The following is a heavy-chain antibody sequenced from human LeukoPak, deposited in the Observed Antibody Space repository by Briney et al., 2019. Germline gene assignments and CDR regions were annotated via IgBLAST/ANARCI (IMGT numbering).Heavy chain of an antibody. J-gene: IGHJ4*02. CDR3: AREGDHYDSSGYYFPAPYYFDH. CDR1: GGTFSSYA. Sequence: SVKVSCKASGGTFSSYAISWVRQAPGQGLEWMGRIIPILGIANYAQKFQGRVTITADKSTSTAYMELSSLRSEDTAVYYCAREGDHYDSSGYYFPAPYYFDHWGQGTLVTVSS. V-gene: IGHV1-69*04. D-gene: IGHD3-22*01. CDR2: IIPILGIA.